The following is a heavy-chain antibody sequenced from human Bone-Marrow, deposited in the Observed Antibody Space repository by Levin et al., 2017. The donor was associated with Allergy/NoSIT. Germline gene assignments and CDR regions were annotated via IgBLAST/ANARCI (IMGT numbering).Heavy chain of an antibody. CDR2: INPADSDT. D-gene: IGHD2/OR15-2a*01. J-gene: IGHJ6*02. CDR3: ARHLSGARGMDV. CDR1: GYIFTTHW. V-gene: IGHV5-51*01. Sequence: GESLKISCKGSGYIFTTHWIGWVRQMPGKGLEWMGIINPADSDTRYSSSFQGQVTISADKSISTAYLQWSSLKASDSAMYYCARHLSGARGMDVWGQGTTVTVSS.